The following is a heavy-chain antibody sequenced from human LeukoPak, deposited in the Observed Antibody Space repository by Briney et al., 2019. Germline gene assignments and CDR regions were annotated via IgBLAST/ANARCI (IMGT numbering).Heavy chain of an antibody. Sequence: PGGSLRLSCAGSGSTLSSYAMHWVRQPTGKSLEWVSAIGAAGDPYYAGSVKGRFTISRQTGKNSLYLQMNSLRPGDTAIYNCARSRGFGNYGLWAFDIWGQGTMVTVSS. CDR1: GSTLSSYA. D-gene: IGHD4-17*01. V-gene: IGHV3-13*05. CDR3: ARSRGFGNYGLWAFDI. J-gene: IGHJ3*02. CDR2: IGAAGDP.